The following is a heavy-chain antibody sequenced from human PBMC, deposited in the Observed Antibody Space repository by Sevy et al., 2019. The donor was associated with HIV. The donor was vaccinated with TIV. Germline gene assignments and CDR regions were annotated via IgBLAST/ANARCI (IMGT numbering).Heavy chain of an antibody. Sequence: SETLSLTCTVSGGSISSYYWCWIRQPPGKGLEWIGYIYYSGSTNYNPSLKSRVTISVDTSKNQFSLKLSSVTAADTAVYYWSRADYDFWSGYPYWGQGTLVTVSS. CDR3: SRADYDFWSGYPY. V-gene: IGHV4-59*01. J-gene: IGHJ4*02. CDR2: IYYSGST. D-gene: IGHD3-3*01. CDR1: GGSISSYY.